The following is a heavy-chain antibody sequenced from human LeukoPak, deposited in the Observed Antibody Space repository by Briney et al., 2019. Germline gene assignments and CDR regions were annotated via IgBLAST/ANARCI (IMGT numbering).Heavy chain of an antibody. V-gene: IGHV1-3*03. J-gene: IGHJ4*02. CDR1: GYTFTSYA. D-gene: IGHD2-21*02. CDR2: INAGNGNT. Sequence: ASVKVSCKASGYTFTSYAMHWVRQAPGQRLEWMGWINAGNGNTKYSQEFQGRVTITRDTSASTAYMELSSLRSEDMAVYYCARGDDIVVVTAISRTDFDYWGRGTLVTVSS. CDR3: ARGDDIVVVTAISRTDFDY.